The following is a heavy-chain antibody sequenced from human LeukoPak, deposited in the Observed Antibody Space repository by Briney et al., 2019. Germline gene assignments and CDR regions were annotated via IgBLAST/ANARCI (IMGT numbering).Heavy chain of an antibody. Sequence: SETLTLTCAVYGGSFSGYYLSWIRQPPGKGLEWIGEINHSGSTTYNPSLESRLTISVDTSKNQFSLKLSSVTAADTAVYYCARGVVAPLDCSSTSCYWLRNPRWFDPWGQGTLVTVSS. V-gene: IGHV4-34*01. D-gene: IGHD2-2*01. CDR1: GGSFSGYY. CDR2: INHSGST. CDR3: ARGVVAPLDCSSTSCYWLRNPRWFDP. J-gene: IGHJ5*02.